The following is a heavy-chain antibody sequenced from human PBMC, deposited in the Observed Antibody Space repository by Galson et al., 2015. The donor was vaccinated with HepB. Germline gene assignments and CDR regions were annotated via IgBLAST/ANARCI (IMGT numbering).Heavy chain of an antibody. V-gene: IGHV1-46*01. CDR3: AREPTAETRYCGTTSCPWGVDAFQN. CDR2: INPSGGST. Sequence: SVKVSCKASGYTFTSYYIHWVRQAPGQGLEWMGIINPSGGSTSYAQKFQDRVTMTRDTSTSTVYMELSSLRSEDTAVYYCAREPTAETRYCGTTSCPWGVDAFQNWGQGTMVTVSS. J-gene: IGHJ3*02. D-gene: IGHD2-2*01. CDR1: GYTFTSYY.